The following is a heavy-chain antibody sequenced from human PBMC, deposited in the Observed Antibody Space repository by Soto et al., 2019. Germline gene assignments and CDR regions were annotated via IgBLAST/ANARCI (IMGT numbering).Heavy chain of an antibody. Sequence: QVQLVQSGAEVKRPGSSVKVSCKASGGTFSSYAISWVRQAPGQGLEWMGGIIPIFDTANYAQKFQGRVTITADKSTSTAYMELSSLRSEDTAVYYCAGCFVSSSSCSIDYWGQGTLVTVSS. J-gene: IGHJ4*02. CDR3: AGCFVSSSSCSIDY. CDR1: GGTFSSYA. D-gene: IGHD2-2*01. V-gene: IGHV1-69*06. CDR2: IIPIFDTA.